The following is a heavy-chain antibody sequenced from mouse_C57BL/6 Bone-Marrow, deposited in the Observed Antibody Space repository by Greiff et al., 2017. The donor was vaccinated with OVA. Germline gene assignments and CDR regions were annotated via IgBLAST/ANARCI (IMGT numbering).Heavy chain of an antibody. CDR1: GFTFSSYG. CDR3: ASPLYGNYDY. D-gene: IGHD2-1*01. J-gene: IGHJ2*01. CDR2: ISSGGSYT. V-gene: IGHV5-6*01. Sequence: VHVKQSGGDLVKPGGSLKLSCAASGFTFSSYGMSWVRQTPDKRLEWVATISSGGSYTYYPDSVKGRFTLSRDNAKNTLYMKMSSLKSEDTAMYYCASPLYGNYDYWGQGPTLTVSS.